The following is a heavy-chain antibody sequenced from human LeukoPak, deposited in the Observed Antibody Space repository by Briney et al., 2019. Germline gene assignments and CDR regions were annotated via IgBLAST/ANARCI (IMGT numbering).Heavy chain of an antibody. V-gene: IGHV4-59*08. J-gene: IGHJ4*02. CDR3: ARQGKANYYDSSGYYHFDY. Sequence: SETLSLTCTVSAGSISSYYWSWIRQPPGKGLEWIGYIYYSGSTNYNPSLKSRVTISVDTSKSQFSLKLSSVTAADTAVYYCARQGKANYYDSSGYYHFDYWGQGTLVTVSS. CDR2: IYYSGST. D-gene: IGHD3-22*01. CDR1: AGSISSYY.